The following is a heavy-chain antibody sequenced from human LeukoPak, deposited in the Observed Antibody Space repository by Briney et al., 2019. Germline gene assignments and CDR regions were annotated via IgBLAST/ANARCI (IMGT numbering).Heavy chain of an antibody. CDR3: ARALPHRRLMDTTMEQHWFDP. D-gene: IGHD5-18*01. V-gene: IGHV4-34*01. Sequence: SETLSLTCAVYGGSFSGYYWSWIRRPPGKGLEWIGEINHSGSTNYNPSLKSRVTISVDTSKNQFSLKLSSVTAADTAVYYCARALPHRRLMDTTMEQHWFDPWGQGTLVTVSS. J-gene: IGHJ5*02. CDR2: INHSGST. CDR1: GGSFSGYY.